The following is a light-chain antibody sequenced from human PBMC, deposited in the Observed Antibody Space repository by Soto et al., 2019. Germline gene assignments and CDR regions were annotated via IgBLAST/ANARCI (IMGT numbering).Light chain of an antibody. Sequence: QAVVTQPPSASGTPGQRVTISCSGSSSNIGSNFVYWYQQLSGTAPKLLFYKNNQRPPGVPDRFSASKSGTSASLAISGLRSEDEADYYCAAWDDSLSGPVFGGGTKLTVL. CDR1: SSNIGSNF. J-gene: IGLJ2*01. CDR2: KNN. V-gene: IGLV1-47*01. CDR3: AAWDDSLSGPV.